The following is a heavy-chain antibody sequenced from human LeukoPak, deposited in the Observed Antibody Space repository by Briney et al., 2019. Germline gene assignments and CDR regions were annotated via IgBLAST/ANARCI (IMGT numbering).Heavy chain of an antibody. D-gene: IGHD1-20*01. CDR1: GYTFTTYG. CDR2: INPNSGGT. V-gene: IGHV1-2*02. J-gene: IGHJ4*02. CDR3: AREGYNWNDRGDYYFDY. Sequence: GASVKVSCKASGYTFTTYGINWVRQAPGQGLEWMGWINPNSGGTNYAQKFQGRVTMTRDTSISTAYMELSRLRSDDTAVYYCAREGYNWNDRGDYYFDYWGQGTLVTVSS.